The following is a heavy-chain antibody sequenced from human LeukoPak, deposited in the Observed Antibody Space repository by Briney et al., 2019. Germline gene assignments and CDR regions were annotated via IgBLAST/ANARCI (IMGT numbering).Heavy chain of an antibody. J-gene: IGHJ6*02. CDR2: ISYDGSNK. V-gene: IGHV3-30-3*01. CDR3: ARDSLYSSWRYYYYCDMDV. CDR1: GFTFSSYA. Sequence: PGGSLRLSCAASGFTFSSYAMYWVRQAPGKGLEWVAIISYDGSNKYYADSVKGRFSISRDNSKNTLYLQMNSLRAEDTAVYYCARDSLYSSWRYYYYCDMDVWGQGTTVTVSS. D-gene: IGHD6-19*01.